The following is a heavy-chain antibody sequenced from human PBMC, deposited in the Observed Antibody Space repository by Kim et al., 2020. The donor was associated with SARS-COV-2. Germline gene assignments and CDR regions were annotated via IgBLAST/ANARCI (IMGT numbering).Heavy chain of an antibody. D-gene: IGHD3-3*01. V-gene: IGHV3-30*01. Sequence: RFTISRDNSKNTLYLQMNSLRAEDTAVYYCARGNYDFWSGYFYYYCGMDVWGQGTTVTVSS. J-gene: IGHJ6*02. CDR3: ARGNYDFWSGYFYYYCGMDV.